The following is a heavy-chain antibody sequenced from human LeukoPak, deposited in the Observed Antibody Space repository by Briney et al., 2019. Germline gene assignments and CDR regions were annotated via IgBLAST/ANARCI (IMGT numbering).Heavy chain of an antibody. J-gene: IGHJ6*02. CDR1: GGSISSYY. D-gene: IGHD4-17*01. CDR3: ARENDYGDYYYGMDV. CDR2: IYYSGST. V-gene: IGHV4-59*01. Sequence: SETLSPTCTVSGGSISSYYWSWIRQPPGKGLEWIGYIYYSGSTNYNPSPKSRVTISVDTSKNQFSLKLSSVTAADTAVYYCARENDYGDYYYGMDVWGQGTTVTVSS.